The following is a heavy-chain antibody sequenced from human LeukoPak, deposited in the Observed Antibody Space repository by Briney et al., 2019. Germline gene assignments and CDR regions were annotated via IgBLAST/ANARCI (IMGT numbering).Heavy chain of an antibody. V-gene: IGHV1-69*04. D-gene: IGHD6-13*01. CDR1: GGTFSSYA. CDR2: IIPILGIA. Sequence: ASVKVSCKASGGTFSSYAISWVRQAPGQGLEWMGRIIPILGIANYAQKFQGRVTITADKSTSTAYMELSSLRSEDTAVYYCARAGEGSSFFGHYWGQGTLVTVSS. J-gene: IGHJ4*02. CDR3: ARAGEGSSFFGHY.